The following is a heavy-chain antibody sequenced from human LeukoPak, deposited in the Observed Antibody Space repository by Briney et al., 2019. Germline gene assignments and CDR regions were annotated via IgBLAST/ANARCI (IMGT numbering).Heavy chain of an antibody. J-gene: IGHJ4*02. Sequence: AGSLRLSCAASGFTFSSYGMGWVRQAPGKGLEWVSAICCSGGSTYYADFVKGRFTISKDNTKNTLYLQMNRLRAEDTAVYYCAKDRNLGYYGSGSYYFYWGQGTLVTVSS. CDR2: ICCSGGST. D-gene: IGHD3-10*01. V-gene: IGHV3-23*01. CDR3: AKDRNLGYYGSGSYYFY. CDR1: GFTFSSYG.